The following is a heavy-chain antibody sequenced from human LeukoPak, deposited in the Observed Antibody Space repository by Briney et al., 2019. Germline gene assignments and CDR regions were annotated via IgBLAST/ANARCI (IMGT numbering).Heavy chain of an antibody. D-gene: IGHD3-3*01. J-gene: IGHJ6*03. CDR3: ARAPTYYDFWSGFKTYYYYMDV. CDR1: GGSISSQY. Sequence: KPSETLSLTCTVSGGSISSQYWSWIRQPPGKGLEWIGYIYYSGTNNSNPSLKSRVTISVDTSKSKCSLKLSSVTAADTAVYYCARAPTYYDFWSGFKTYYYYMDVWGKGTTVTVSS. V-gene: IGHV4-59*11. CDR2: IYYSGTN.